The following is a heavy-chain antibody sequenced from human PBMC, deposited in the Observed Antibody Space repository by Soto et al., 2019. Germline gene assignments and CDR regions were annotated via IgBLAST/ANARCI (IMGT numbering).Heavy chain of an antibody. CDR2: ISRSGTT. CDR1: GGYFNDNY. J-gene: IGHJ5*02. Sequence: QVQLQQWGAGLLKPSETLSLSCAVYGGYFNDNYYTWFRQPPGKGLEWIGEISRSGTTKYIPSLKRRAPISLDTAKTQVSLKVTSVTAADTAVYYCATSLWFGTQVELWGQGALVTVSS. CDR3: ATSLWFGTQVEL. D-gene: IGHD3-10*01. V-gene: IGHV4-34*01.